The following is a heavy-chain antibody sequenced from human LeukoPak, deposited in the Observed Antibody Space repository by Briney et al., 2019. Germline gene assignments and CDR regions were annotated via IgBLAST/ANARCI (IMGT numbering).Heavy chain of an antibody. CDR3: ARLEWELQGYFDY. Sequence: SETLSLTCTVSGGSISSYYWSWIRQPPGKGLHWIGYIYYSGSTNYNPSLKSRVTISVDTSKNQFSLKLSSVTAADTAVYYCARLEWELQGYFDYWGQGTLVTVSS. J-gene: IGHJ4*02. V-gene: IGHV4-59*08. CDR2: IYYSGST. CDR1: GGSISSYY. D-gene: IGHD1-26*01.